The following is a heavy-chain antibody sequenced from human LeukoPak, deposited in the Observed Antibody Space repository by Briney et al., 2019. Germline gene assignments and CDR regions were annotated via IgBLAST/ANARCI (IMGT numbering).Heavy chain of an antibody. Sequence: GGSLRLSCAASGFTFSSYGMHWVRQAPGKGLEWEAVIWYDESNKYYADSVKGRFTISRDNSKNTLYLQMNSLKTEDTAVYYCARVRYYYDSSGYSYYFDYWGQGTLVTVSS. CDR2: IWYDESNK. D-gene: IGHD3-22*01. CDR3: ARVRYYYDSSGYSYYFDY. V-gene: IGHV3-33*01. J-gene: IGHJ4*02. CDR1: GFTFSSYG.